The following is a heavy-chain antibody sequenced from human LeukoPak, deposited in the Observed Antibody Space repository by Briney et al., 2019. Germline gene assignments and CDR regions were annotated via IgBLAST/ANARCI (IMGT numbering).Heavy chain of an antibody. V-gene: IGHV1-69*13. J-gene: IGHJ6*02. D-gene: IGHD3-10*01. CDR2: IIPIFGTA. Sequence: PSLKVSCKAPGGTFSSYAISWVRQAPGQGLDWMGGIIPIFGTANYAQKFQGRVTITADESTSTAYMELSSLRSEDTAVYYCARVEGCFGESLSYPGLDYGMDVWGQGTTVTVSS. CDR1: GGTFSSYA. CDR3: ARVEGCFGESLSYPGLDYGMDV.